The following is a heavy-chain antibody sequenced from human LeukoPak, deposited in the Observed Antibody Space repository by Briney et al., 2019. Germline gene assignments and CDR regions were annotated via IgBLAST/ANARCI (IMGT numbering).Heavy chain of an antibody. D-gene: IGHD2-15*01. CDR3: AKDHLGYCSRGSCPNDY. CDR1: GFTFSSYA. J-gene: IGHJ4*02. CDR2: ISGSGGST. V-gene: IGHV3-23*01. Sequence: GGSLRLSCAASGFTFSSYAMSWVRQAPGKGLEWVSAISGSGGSTYYADSVKGRFTISRDNSKNTLYLQMNSLRAEDTAVYYCAKDHLGYCSRGSCPNDYGGQGTLVTVSS.